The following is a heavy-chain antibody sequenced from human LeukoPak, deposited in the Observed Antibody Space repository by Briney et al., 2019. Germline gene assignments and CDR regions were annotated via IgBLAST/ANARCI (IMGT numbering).Heavy chain of an antibody. CDR1: GGSICSYY. V-gene: IGHV4-59*01. J-gene: IGHJ5*02. D-gene: IGHD3-9*01. CDR2: IYYSGST. CDR3: ARVYYDILTGYYNHWFDP. Sequence: PSETLSLTCTVSGGSICSYYCSWIRQPPGKGLEWIGYIYYSGSTNYNPSLKSRVTISVDTSKNQFSLKLSSVTAADTAVYYCARVYYDILTGYYNHWFDPWGQGTLVTVSS.